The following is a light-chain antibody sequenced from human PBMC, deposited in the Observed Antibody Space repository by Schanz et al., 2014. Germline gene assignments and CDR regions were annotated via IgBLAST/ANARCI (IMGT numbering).Light chain of an antibody. J-gene: IGKJ3*01. CDR1: QSVDSN. CDR3: QHRNNYL. CDR2: GAS. V-gene: IGKV3-11*01. Sequence: EIVLTQSPGTLSLSPGERATLSCRASQSVDSNLAWYQQKPGQAPRLLIYGASSRATGIPDRFRGSGSGTDFTLTISSLEPEDFAVYYCQHRNNYLFGPGTKVDIK.